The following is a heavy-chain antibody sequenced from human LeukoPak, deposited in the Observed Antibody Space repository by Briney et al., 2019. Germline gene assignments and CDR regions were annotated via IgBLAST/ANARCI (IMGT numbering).Heavy chain of an antibody. J-gene: IGHJ4*02. D-gene: IGHD6-6*01. CDR3: ARLSSSSGYYFDY. Sequence: KIGESLKISCKGSGYSFTSYWTGWVRQMPGKGLEWMGIIYPGDSDTRYSPSFQGQVTISADKSISTAYLQWSSLKASDTAMYYCARLSSSSGYYFDYWGQGTLVTVSS. CDR1: GYSFTSYW. CDR2: IYPGDSDT. V-gene: IGHV5-51*01.